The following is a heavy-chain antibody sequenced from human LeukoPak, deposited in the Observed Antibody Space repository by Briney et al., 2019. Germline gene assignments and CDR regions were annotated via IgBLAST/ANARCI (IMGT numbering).Heavy chain of an antibody. CDR3: AKNKQTGPGALDY. D-gene: IGHD3-9*01. Sequence: SVKVSCKASGGTFSSYAISWVRQAPGQGLEWMGGIIPIFGTANYAQKFQGRVTITTDESTSTAYMELSSLRSEDTAVYYCAKNKQTGPGALDYWGQGTLVTVSS. CDR1: GGTFSSYA. J-gene: IGHJ4*02. CDR2: IIPIFGTA. V-gene: IGHV1-69*05.